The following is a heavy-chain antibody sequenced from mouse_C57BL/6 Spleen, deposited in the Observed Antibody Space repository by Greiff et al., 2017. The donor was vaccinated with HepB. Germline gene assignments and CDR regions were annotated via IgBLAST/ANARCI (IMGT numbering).Heavy chain of an antibody. V-gene: IGHV1-15*01. CDR2: IDPETGGT. D-gene: IGHD1-1*01. J-gene: IGHJ1*03. CDR3: TRPSHYYGSSYGYFDV. CDR1: GYTFTDYE. Sequence: QVQLQQSGAELVRPGASVTLSCKASGYTFTDYEMHWVKQTPVHGLEWIGAIDPETGGTAYNQKFKGKAILTADKSSSTAYMELRSLTSEDSAAYYCTRPSHYYGSSYGYFDVWGTGTTVTVSS.